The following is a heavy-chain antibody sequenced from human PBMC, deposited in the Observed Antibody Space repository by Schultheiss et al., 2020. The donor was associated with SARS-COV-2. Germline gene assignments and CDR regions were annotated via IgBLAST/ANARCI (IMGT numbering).Heavy chain of an antibody. Sequence: GGSLRLSCAASGFTFSSYGMHWVRQAPGKGLEWVAVIWYDGSNKYYADSVKGRFTISRDNSKNTLYLQMNSMRAEDTAVYYCAKVKVSLSSGWLNAGFDYWGQGTLVTVSS. CDR1: GFTFSSYG. J-gene: IGHJ4*02. CDR2: IWYDGSNK. V-gene: IGHV3-33*06. D-gene: IGHD6-19*01. CDR3: AKVKVSLSSGWLNAGFDY.